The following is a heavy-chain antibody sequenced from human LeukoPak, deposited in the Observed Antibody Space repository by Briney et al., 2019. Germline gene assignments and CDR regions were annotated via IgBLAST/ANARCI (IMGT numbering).Heavy chain of an antibody. V-gene: IGHV4-39*01. D-gene: IGHD6-19*01. CDR3: ARQLEAVAGTYYFDY. CDR2: IYYSGST. J-gene: IGHJ4*02. Sequence: SETLSLTCTVSVGSISSSSYYWGWIRHPPGKALEWIGSIYYSGSTYYNPSLKSRVTISVDTSKNQFSLKLSSMTAADTAVYYCARQLEAVAGTYYFDYWGQGTLVTVSS. CDR1: VGSISSSSYY.